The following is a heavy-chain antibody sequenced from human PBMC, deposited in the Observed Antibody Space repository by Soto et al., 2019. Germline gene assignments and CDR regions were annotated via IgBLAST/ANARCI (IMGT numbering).Heavy chain of an antibody. J-gene: IGHJ4*02. D-gene: IGHD3-10*01. CDR3: ARDLVYGAWSYYSSAFDY. Sequence: ASVKVSCKASGYTFTSYGISWVRQAPGQGLEWMGWISAYNGNTNYAQKLQGRVTMTTDTSTSTAYMELRSLRSDDSAVYYCARDLVYGAWSYYSSAFDYLGQGTLVTVSS. V-gene: IGHV1-18*01. CDR2: ISAYNGNT. CDR1: GYTFTSYG.